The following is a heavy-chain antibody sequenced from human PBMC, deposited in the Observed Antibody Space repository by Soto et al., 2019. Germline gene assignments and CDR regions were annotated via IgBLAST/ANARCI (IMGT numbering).Heavy chain of an antibody. D-gene: IGHD6-13*01. CDR1: GYSISKSNW. J-gene: IGHJ5*02. CDR2: IKYSGST. CDR3: ARIAASGRGPWFDP. Sequence: NPSETLSLTCAVSGYSISKSNWWGWIRQPPGKGLEWIGYIKYSGSTYYNPSLKSRLTMSVDTSMNQFSLKLSSVTAVDTAVYYCARIAASGRGPWFDPWGQGTLVTVSS. V-gene: IGHV4-28*01.